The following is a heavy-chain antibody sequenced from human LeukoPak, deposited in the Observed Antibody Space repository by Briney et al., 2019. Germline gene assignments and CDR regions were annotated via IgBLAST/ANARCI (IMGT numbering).Heavy chain of an antibody. D-gene: IGHD3-10*02. CDR2: ISYDGSNK. Sequence: GRSLRLSCAASGFTFSNYAFHWVRQAPGKGLEWVALISYDGSNKYYADSVKGRFTISRDNAKNSLYLQMNSLRAEDTAVYYCAELGITMIGGVWGKGTTVTISS. J-gene: IGHJ6*04. CDR3: AELGITMIGGV. CDR1: GFTFSNYA. V-gene: IGHV3-30*04.